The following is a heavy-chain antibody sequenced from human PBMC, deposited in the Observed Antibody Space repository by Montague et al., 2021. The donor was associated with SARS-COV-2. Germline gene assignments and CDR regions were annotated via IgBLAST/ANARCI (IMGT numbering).Heavy chain of an antibody. V-gene: IGHV3-48*03. CDR1: GFTFSSYE. CDR2: ISSSGSTI. CDR3: ARDQPGTYFIPGAFDI. Sequence: SLRLSCAASGFTFSSYEMNWVRQAPGKGLEWVSYISSSGSTIYYADSVKGRFTISRDNAKNSLYLQMNSLRAEDTAVYYCARDQPGTYFIPGAFDIRGQGTMVTVSS. J-gene: IGHJ3*02. D-gene: IGHD3-9*01.